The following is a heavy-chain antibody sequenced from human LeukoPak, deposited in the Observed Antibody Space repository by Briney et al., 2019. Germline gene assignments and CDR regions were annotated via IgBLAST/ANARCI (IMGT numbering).Heavy chain of an antibody. Sequence: AASVRVSCKASGYTFTGYYMHWVRQAPGQGLEWMGWINPNSGGTNYAQKFQGRVTMTRDTSISTAYMELSRLRSDDTAVYYCTRDPPNIVVVPAAPSGWFDPWGQGTLVTVSS. J-gene: IGHJ5*02. CDR3: TRDPPNIVVVPAAPSGWFDP. D-gene: IGHD2-2*01. V-gene: IGHV1-2*02. CDR2: INPNSGGT. CDR1: GYTFTGYY.